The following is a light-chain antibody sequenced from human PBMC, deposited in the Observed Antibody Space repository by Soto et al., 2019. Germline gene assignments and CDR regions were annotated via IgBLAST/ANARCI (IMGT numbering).Light chain of an antibody. V-gene: IGLV2-14*01. CDR1: SSDVGGYNY. CDR3: SSYTSSSLFYV. Sequence: QSALTQPASVSGSPGQSITIPCTGTSSDVGGYNYVSWYQQHPGKAPKLMIYDVSNRPSGVSNRFSGSKSGNTASLTISGLQAEDEADYYCSSYTSSSLFYVFGTGTKVTVL. J-gene: IGLJ1*01. CDR2: DVS.